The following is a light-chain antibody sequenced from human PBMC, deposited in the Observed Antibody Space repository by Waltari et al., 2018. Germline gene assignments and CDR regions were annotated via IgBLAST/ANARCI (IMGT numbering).Light chain of an antibody. CDR2: DTS. Sequence: EIVLTQSPANLSLSPGERATLSCRASQNVINFLAWYQQKAGRAPRLLIYDTSKRATGVPTRFSGSGSGTDFTLTISSLEPEDFAVYYCQQHRNWPITFGQGTRLEIK. J-gene: IGKJ5*01. CDR3: QQHRNWPIT. V-gene: IGKV3-11*01. CDR1: QNVINF.